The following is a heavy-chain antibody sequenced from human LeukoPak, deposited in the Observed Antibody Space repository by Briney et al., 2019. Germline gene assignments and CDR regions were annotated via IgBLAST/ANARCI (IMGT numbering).Heavy chain of an antibody. D-gene: IGHD3-22*01. CDR2: ISSSSTTI. CDR3: ATDREDYDSSSYYLSEAFDI. CDR1: GFTFSGYS. V-gene: IGHV3-48*01. Sequence: GGSLRLSCAVSGFTFSGYSMKWVRQAPGKGLEWVSFISSSSTTIYHADSVKGRFTVSRDNAKNSLYLQMDSLRAEDTAVYYCATDREDYDSSSYYLSEAFDIWGQGTMVTVSS. J-gene: IGHJ3*02.